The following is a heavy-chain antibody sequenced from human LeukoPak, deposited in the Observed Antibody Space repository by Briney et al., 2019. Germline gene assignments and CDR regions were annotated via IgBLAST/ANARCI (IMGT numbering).Heavy chain of an antibody. V-gene: IGHV4-31*03. J-gene: IGHJ4*02. Sequence: SETLSLTCTVSGGSISSGGYYWSWIRQHPGKGLEWIGYIYYSGSTYYNPSLKSRVTISVDTSKNQFSLKLSSVTAADTAVYYWARVGDNFGGPASHFDYWGQGTLGTGSS. CDR1: GGSISSGGYY. D-gene: IGHD3-3*01. CDR2: IYYSGST. CDR3: ARVGDNFGGPASHFDY.